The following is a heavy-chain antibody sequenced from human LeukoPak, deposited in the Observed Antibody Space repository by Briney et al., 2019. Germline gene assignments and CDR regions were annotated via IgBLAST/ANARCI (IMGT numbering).Heavy chain of an antibody. Sequence: GGSLRLSCAASGFTFSSYAMSWVRQATGKGLEWVSAIGTAGDTYYPGSVKGRFTISRENAKNSLYLQMNSLRAVDTAVYYYARDGVRGVITSFDYWGQGTLVTVSS. CDR2: IGTAGDT. CDR3: ARDGVRGVITSFDY. V-gene: IGHV3-13*01. D-gene: IGHD3-10*01. J-gene: IGHJ4*02. CDR1: GFTFSSYA.